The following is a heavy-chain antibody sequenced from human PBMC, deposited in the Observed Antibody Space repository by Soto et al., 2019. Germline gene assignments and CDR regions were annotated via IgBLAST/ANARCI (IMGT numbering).Heavy chain of an antibody. J-gene: IGHJ4*02. CDR1: GFTFSSYG. V-gene: IGHV3-33*01. CDR2: IWYDGSNK. Sequence: GGSLRLSCAASGFTFSSYGMHWVRQAPGKGLEWVAVIWYDGSNKYYADSVKGRFTISRDNSKNTLYLQMNSLRAEDTAVYYCCSGSGGPDYWGQGTLVTVSS. D-gene: IGHD3-10*01. CDR3: CSGSGGPDY.